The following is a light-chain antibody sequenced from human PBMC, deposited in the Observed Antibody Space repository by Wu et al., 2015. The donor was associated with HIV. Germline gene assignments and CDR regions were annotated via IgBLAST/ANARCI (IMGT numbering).Light chain of an antibody. CDR1: QSVNSD. CDR3: QQYFTXPT. Sequence: EIVMTQSPATLSVSPGERVTLSCRASQSVNSDLAWYQQRPGQAPRLLIYGASTRATGVSIRFSGSGSGTDFSLTISSLQSEDCAVYFCQQYFTXPTFGPGSQVE. CDR2: GAS. J-gene: IGKJ1*01. V-gene: IGKV3-15*01.